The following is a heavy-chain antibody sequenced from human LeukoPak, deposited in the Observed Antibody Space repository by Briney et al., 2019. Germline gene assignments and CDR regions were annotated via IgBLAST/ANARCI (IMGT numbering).Heavy chain of an antibody. Sequence: SQTLSLTCAISGDSVSSDSSAWNWIRQSLSRGLEWLGRTYYRSKWYNDYAVSVRSRITINPDASKNQFSLQLNSVTPEDTAVYYCARQTSRWYPWGQGTLVTVSS. D-gene: IGHD6-13*01. CDR3: ARQTSRWYP. V-gene: IGHV6-1*01. CDR2: TYYRSKWYN. CDR1: GDSVSSDSSA. J-gene: IGHJ5*02.